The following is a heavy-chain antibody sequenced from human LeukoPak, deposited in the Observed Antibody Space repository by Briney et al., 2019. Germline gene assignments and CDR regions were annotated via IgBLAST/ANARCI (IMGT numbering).Heavy chain of an antibody. J-gene: IGHJ6*02. V-gene: IGHV1-18*01. CDR2: ISAYNGNT. CDR1: GYTFTTYG. CDR3: AILTPYYYDSSGYYSGMDV. Sequence: VASVTVSCKASGYTFTTYGISWVRQAPGQGLEWMGWISAYNGNTNYAQKLQGRVTMTTDTSTSTAYMELRSLRSDDTAVYYCAILTPYYYDSSGYYSGMDVWGQGTTVTVSS. D-gene: IGHD3-22*01.